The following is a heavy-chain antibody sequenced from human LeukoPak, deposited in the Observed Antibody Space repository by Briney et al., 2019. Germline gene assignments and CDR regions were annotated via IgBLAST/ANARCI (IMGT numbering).Heavy chain of an antibody. CDR2: IWYDGSDK. V-gene: IGHV3-33*01. Sequence: GRSLRLSCAASGFTFSNYGMHWVRQAPGKGLEWMAVIWYDGSDKYHADSVKGRFTISRDNSKNTLYLQMNSLRVEDTAVYYCARLDHHYYGMDVWGQGTTVTVSS. CDR3: ARLDHHYYGMDV. CDR1: GFTFSNYG. J-gene: IGHJ6*02.